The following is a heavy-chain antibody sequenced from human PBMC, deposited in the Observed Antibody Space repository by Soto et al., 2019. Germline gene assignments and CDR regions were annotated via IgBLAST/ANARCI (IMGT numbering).Heavy chain of an antibody. V-gene: IGHV1-2*04. D-gene: IGHD2-2*01. Sequence: ASVKVSCKASGYTFTGYYMHWVRQAPGQGLEWMGWINPNSGGTNYAQKFQGWVTMTRDTSISTAYMELSRLRSDDTAVYYCARGGIVVVPAARFDYYYMDVWGKGTTVTVSS. J-gene: IGHJ6*03. CDR3: ARGGIVVVPAARFDYYYMDV. CDR2: INPNSGGT. CDR1: GYTFTGYY.